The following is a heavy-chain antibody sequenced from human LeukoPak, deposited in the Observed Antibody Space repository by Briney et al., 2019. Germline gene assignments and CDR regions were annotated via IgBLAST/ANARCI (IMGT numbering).Heavy chain of an antibody. CDR3: ARPLERRRPNAFDI. Sequence: TGGSLRLSCAASGFTFDDYAMHWIRQPPGKGLEWIGSIFHSGSTYYNPSLKSRVTISIDTSKNQFSLKLSSVTAADTAVYYCARPLERRRPNAFDIWGQGTMVTVSS. V-gene: IGHV4-38-2*01. CDR2: IFHSGST. CDR1: GFTFDDYA. J-gene: IGHJ3*02. D-gene: IGHD1-1*01.